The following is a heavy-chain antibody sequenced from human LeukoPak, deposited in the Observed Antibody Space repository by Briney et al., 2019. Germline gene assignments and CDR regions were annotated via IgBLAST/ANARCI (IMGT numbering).Heavy chain of an antibody. J-gene: IGHJ4*02. D-gene: IGHD2-2*02. CDR3: ARADCSSSSCYTVAY. CDR1: GFTFNSYA. Sequence: LLGGSLRLSCAASGFTFNSYAMQWVRQAPGEGLEYVSGISSDGDATYYANSVKERFIISRDNSRNMLYLQMGSLRAEDMAVYYCARADCSSSSCYTVAYWGQGTLVTASS. CDR2: ISSDGDAT. V-gene: IGHV3-64*01.